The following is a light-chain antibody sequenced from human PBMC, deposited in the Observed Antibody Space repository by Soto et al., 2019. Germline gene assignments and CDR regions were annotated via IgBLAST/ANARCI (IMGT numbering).Light chain of an antibody. CDR2: WAS. V-gene: IGKV4-1*01. Sequence: DIVMTQSPDSLVVSLGERATINCKSSQSVLSSSNNKNYLAWYQQKPGQPPKLLIYWASTRESGVPDRFSGSGSGTDFTLTISSLQAEDVAVYYCQQYYSFPPLTFGGGTKVEIK. CDR3: QQYYSFPPLT. CDR1: QSVLSSSNNKNY. J-gene: IGKJ4*01.